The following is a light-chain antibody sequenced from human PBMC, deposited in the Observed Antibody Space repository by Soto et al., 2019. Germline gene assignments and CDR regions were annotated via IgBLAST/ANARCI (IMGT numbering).Light chain of an antibody. CDR1: RSDVGGYKS. CDR2: EDR. V-gene: IGLV2-14*01. J-gene: IGLJ1*01. Sequence: QSVLTQPASVSGSPGQSIAITCTGSRSDVGGYKSVSWYQQHPGKAPKLLIYEDRNRPSGVSNRFSGSKSGSTASLTLSGLQSEDEAEYYCCSAAGGKTYVFGTGTKLTVL. CDR3: CSAAGGKTYV.